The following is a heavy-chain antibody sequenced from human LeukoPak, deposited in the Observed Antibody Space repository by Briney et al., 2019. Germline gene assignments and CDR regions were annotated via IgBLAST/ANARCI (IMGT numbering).Heavy chain of an antibody. Sequence: GASVKVSCKASGGTFSSYAISWVRQAPGQGLEWMGGIIPIFGTANYAQKFQGRVTITTDESTSTAYMELSSLRSEDTAVYYCARVLWFGESPYYYYYYMDVWGKGTTVTVSS. D-gene: IGHD3-10*01. CDR1: GGTFSSYA. V-gene: IGHV1-69*05. CDR2: IIPIFGTA. J-gene: IGHJ6*03. CDR3: ARVLWFGESPYYYYYYMDV.